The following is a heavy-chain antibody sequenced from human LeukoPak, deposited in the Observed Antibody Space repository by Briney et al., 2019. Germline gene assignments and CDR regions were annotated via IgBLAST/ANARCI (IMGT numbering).Heavy chain of an antibody. Sequence: GGSLRLSCAASGFTFSRYSMNWVRQAPGRGLEWVSSISSSSSYIYYADSLKGRFTISRDNAKNSLYLQMNSLRAEDTAVYFCARDRIIYGDYGDAFDTWGQGTMVTVSS. J-gene: IGHJ3*02. D-gene: IGHD4-17*01. CDR3: ARDRIIYGDYGDAFDT. CDR1: GFTFSRYS. CDR2: ISSSSSYI. V-gene: IGHV3-21*01.